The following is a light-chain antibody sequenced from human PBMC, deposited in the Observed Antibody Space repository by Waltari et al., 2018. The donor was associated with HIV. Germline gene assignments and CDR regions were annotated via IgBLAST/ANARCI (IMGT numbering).Light chain of an antibody. V-gene: IGLV8-61*01. CDR1: SRSVSTTSF. Sequence: QTVVTQEPSFSVSPGGTVTLTCGLNSRSVSTTSFPSWYQQTPGQAPRTLIYSTNIRSSGVPDRFSGSILGNKAALTITGAQADDESDYYCLVHMGHGAWVFGGGTKLTVL. CDR2: STN. J-gene: IGLJ3*02. CDR3: LVHMGHGAWV.